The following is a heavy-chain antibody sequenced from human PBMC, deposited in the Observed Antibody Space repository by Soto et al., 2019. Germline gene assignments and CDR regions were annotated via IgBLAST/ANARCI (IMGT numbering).Heavy chain of an antibody. J-gene: IGHJ4*02. CDR1: GFTFSNYG. Sequence: GGSLRLSCAASGFTFSNYGMHWVRQAPGKGLEWVAAISDDGVSKYYADSVQGRFTISRDNSESAVFLQTNSLRPDDTALYFCARAYYFGSGTSYTLYYWGQGTQVTVSS. V-gene: IGHV3-30*03. D-gene: IGHD3-10*01. CDR2: ISDDGVSK. CDR3: ARAYYFGSGTSYTLYY.